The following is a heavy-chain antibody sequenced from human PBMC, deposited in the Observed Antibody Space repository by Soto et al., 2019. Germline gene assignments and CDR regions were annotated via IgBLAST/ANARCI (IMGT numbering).Heavy chain of an antibody. Sequence: PGGSLRLSCAASGFTFSSYAMHWVRQAPGKGLEWVAVISYDGSNKYYADSVKGRFTISRDNSKNTLHLQMNSLRAEDTAVYYCARELLWFGTGFDYWGQGTLVTVSS. CDR1: GFTFSSYA. D-gene: IGHD3-10*01. CDR3: ARELLWFGTGFDY. V-gene: IGHV3-30-3*01. J-gene: IGHJ4*02. CDR2: ISYDGSNK.